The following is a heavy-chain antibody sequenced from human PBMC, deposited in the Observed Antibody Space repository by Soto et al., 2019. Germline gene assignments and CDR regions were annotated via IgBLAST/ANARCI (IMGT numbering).Heavy chain of an antibody. V-gene: IGHV1-69*08. Sequence: QVQLVQSGAEVNKPGSSVKVCCKASGGTFSSYTISWVRQAPGQGLEWMGRIIPILGIANYAQKFQGRVTITADKSTSTAYMELSSLRSEDTAVYYCARECSGGSCYPKHWGQGTLVTVSS. CDR2: IIPILGIA. CDR1: GGTFSSYT. J-gene: IGHJ4*02. CDR3: ARECSGGSCYPKH. D-gene: IGHD2-15*01.